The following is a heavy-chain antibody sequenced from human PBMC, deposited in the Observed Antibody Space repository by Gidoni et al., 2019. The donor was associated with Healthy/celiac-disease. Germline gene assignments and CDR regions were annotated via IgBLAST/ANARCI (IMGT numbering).Heavy chain of an antibody. J-gene: IGHJ4*02. Sequence: EVQLVESGGGLVQPGGSLRLSCAASGFTFSSYAMSWVRQAPGKGLEWVSAISGSGGSTYYADSVKGRFTISRDNSKNTLYLQMNSLRAEDTAVYYCAKDRHMFRGSYDGESFDYWGQGTLVTVSS. CDR2: ISGSGGST. CDR1: GFTFSSYA. D-gene: IGHD1-26*01. CDR3: AKDRHMFRGSYDGESFDY. V-gene: IGHV3-23*04.